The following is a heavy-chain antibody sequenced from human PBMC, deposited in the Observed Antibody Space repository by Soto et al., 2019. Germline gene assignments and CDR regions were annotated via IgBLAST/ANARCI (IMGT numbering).Heavy chain of an antibody. CDR2: IYYSGST. CDR3: ARDLGGGYKSGGYGMDV. D-gene: IGHD1-26*01. CDR1: GGSVSSGSYY. V-gene: IGHV4-61*01. J-gene: IGHJ6*02. Sequence: LSLTCTVSGGSVSSGSYYWSWIRQPPGKGLEWIGYIYYSGSTNYNPSLKSRVTISVDTSKNQFSLKLSSVTAADTAVYYCARDLGGGYKSGGYGMDVWGQGTTVTVS.